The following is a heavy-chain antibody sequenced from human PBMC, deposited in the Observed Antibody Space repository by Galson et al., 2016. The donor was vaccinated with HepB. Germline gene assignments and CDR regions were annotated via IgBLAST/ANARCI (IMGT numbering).Heavy chain of an antibody. J-gene: IGHJ5*02. CDR3: ARAPGAYNWFDP. CDR1: GYTFTGYH. CDR2: INPNNGAT. V-gene: IGHV1-2*02. Sequence: SVKVSCKAVGYTFTGYHLHWVRQAPGQGLEWMGWINPNNGATSYAQRFFGRATMTRDTSSSTVYMELTRLKSDDTAVYYCARAPGAYNWFDPWGPGTLVTVSS.